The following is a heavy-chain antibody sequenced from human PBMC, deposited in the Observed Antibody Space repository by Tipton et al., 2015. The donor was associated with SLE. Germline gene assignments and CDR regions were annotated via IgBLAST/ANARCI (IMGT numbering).Heavy chain of an antibody. V-gene: IGHV4-61*09. CDR1: GGSISSGSYY. D-gene: IGHD6-6*01. CDR2: IYTSGST. J-gene: IGHJ6*03. CDR3: ARSRKYPYYMDV. Sequence: TLSLTCTVSGGSISSGSYYWSWIRQPAGKGLEWIGHIYTSGSTNYNPSLKSRVTISVDTSKNQFSLKLSSVTAADTAVYYCARSRKYPYYMDVWGKGTTVTVSS.